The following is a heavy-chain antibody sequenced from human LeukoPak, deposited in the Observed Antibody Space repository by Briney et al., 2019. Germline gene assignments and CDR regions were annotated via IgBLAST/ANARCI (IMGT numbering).Heavy chain of an antibody. D-gene: IGHD5-18*01. CDR3: ARVGDTAMVTGYYYYYYYMDV. J-gene: IGHJ6*03. V-gene: IGHV3-30*04. CDR2: ISYDGSNK. Sequence: PGGSLRLSCAASGFTFSSYAMHWVRQAPGKGLEWVAVISYDGSNKYYADSVKGRFTISRDNSKNTLYLQMNSLRAEDTAVYYCARVGDTAMVTGYYYYYYYMDVWGKGTTVTVSS. CDR1: GFTFSSYA.